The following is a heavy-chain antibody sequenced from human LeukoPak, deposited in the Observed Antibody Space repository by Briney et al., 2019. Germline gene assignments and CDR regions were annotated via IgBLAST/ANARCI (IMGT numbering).Heavy chain of an antibody. Sequence: GGSLRLSWAAAGFAFSSYAMNWVRQAPGKGREWISVISGSGGETYYAGSVKGRFTISRDNSKNTVYVELNSLGGDDTAVYYCAKGPNESSNYLFDYWGQGTLVTVSS. D-gene: IGHD4-11*01. J-gene: IGHJ4*02. CDR3: AKGPNESSNYLFDY. CDR2: ISGSGGET. CDR1: GFAFSSYA. V-gene: IGHV3-23*01.